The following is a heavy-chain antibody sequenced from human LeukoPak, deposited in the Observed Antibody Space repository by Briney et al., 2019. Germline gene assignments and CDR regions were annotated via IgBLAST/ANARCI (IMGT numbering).Heavy chain of an antibody. CDR1: GFTFSSYS. CDR2: ISDDGNYI. V-gene: IGHV3-21*01. Sequence: PGGSLTLSCAASGFTFSSYSMNWVGQAPGKGLEGVSSISDDGNYIYYGDSVKGRFTISRDNANNSLHLQMHSLRAEDTAVYYCASDPHSAAANWFDPWGQGTLVTVSS. D-gene: IGHD6-13*01. J-gene: IGHJ5*02. CDR3: ASDPHSAAANWFDP.